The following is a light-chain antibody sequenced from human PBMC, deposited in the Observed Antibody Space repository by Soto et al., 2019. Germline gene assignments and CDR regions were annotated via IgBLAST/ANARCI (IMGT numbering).Light chain of an antibody. CDR3: MQGTHWIPK. CDR2: KVS. Sequence: DVVMTQSPLSLPVTLGRPASISCRSSQSLLHSDGYTYVNWFQQRPGQSPRRLIYKVSNRGSGVPDRFSGSGSGTDFTLKISRVEAEDVGVYYCMQGTHWIPKFGQGTKVDIK. CDR1: QSLLHSDGYTY. V-gene: IGKV2-30*02. J-gene: IGKJ1*01.